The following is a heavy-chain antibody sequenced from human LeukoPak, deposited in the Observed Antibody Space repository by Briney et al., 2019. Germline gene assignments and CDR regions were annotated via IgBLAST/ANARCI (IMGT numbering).Heavy chain of an antibody. CDR2: IYYSGST. Sequence: SETLSLTCTASGGSISSYYWSWIRQPPGKGLEWIGYIYYSGSTNYNPSLKSRVTISVDTSKNQFSLKLSSVTAADTAVYYCTRETSQKGAHYMDVWGKGTTVTISS. J-gene: IGHJ6*03. CDR3: TRETSQKGAHYMDV. V-gene: IGHV4-59*01. D-gene: IGHD3-16*01. CDR1: GGSISSYY.